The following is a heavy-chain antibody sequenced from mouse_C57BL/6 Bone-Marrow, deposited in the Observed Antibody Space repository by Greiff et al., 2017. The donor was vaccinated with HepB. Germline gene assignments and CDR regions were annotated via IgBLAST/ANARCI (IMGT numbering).Heavy chain of an antibody. D-gene: IGHD2-10*01. V-gene: IGHV5-4*03. J-gene: IGHJ1*03. CDR1: GFTFSSYA. CDR3: ARGLLRYFDV. CDR2: ISDGGSYT. Sequence: DVKLVESGGGLVKPGGSLKLSCAASGFTFSSYAMSWVRQTPEKRLEWVATISDGGSYTYYPDNVKGRFTISRDNAKNNRYLQMSHLKSEDTAVYYCARGLLRYFDVWGTGTTVTVSS.